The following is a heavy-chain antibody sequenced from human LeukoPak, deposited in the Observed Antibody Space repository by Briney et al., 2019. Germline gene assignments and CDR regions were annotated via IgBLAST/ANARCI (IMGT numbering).Heavy chain of an antibody. J-gene: IGHJ4*02. CDR3: LHSSGYPTGG. V-gene: IGHV3-23*01. CDR2: IYENGGTT. Sequence: GGSLRLSCVGSGFTFRSHAMSWVRQAPEKGLEFASGIYENGGTTYYADSVKGRFTISRDNSKNTLYLQMNSLRAEDTAVYYCLHSSGYPTGGWGQGTLVTVSS. CDR1: GFTFRSHA. D-gene: IGHD3-22*01.